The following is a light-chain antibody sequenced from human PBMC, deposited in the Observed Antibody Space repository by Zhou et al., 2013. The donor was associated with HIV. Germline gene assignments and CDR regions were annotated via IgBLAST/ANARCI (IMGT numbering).Light chain of an antibody. J-gene: IGKJ4*01. CDR2: KAS. CDR1: QSLSSW. Sequence: DIQMTQSPSTLSASVGDRVTITCRASQSLSSWLAWYQQKPGKAPKLLIYKASNLESGVPSRFSGSESGTEFTLTINSLQPDDFATYYCQQYNNYVLTFGRRD. CDR3: QQYNNYVLT. V-gene: IGKV1-5*03.